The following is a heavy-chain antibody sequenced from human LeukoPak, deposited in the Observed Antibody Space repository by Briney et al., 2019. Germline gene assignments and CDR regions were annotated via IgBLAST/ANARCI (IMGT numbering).Heavy chain of an antibody. CDR2: ISSSSSTI. V-gene: IGHV3-48*02. Sequence: PGGSLRLSCAASGFTSSSYSMNWVRQAPGKGLEWVSYISSSSSTIYYADSVKGRFTISRDNAKNSLYLQMNSLRDEDTAVYYCARDRYGYFDWLSPGYYYYYMDVWGKGTTVTVSS. CDR3: ARDRYGYFDWLSPGYYYYYMDV. D-gene: IGHD3-9*01. CDR1: GFTSSSYS. J-gene: IGHJ6*03.